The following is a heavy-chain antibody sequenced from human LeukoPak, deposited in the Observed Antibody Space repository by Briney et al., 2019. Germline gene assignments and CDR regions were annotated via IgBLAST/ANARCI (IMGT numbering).Heavy chain of an antibody. CDR1: GGSVSSGSYY. V-gene: IGHV4-61*01. J-gene: IGHJ6*02. D-gene: IGHD6-19*01. Sequence: SETLSLTCTVSGGSVSSGSYYWSWIRQPPGKGLEWIGYIYYSGSTNYNPSLKSRVTISVDTSKNQFSLKLSSVTAAGTAVYYCARDMQYSSGWFTSNYYGMDVWGQGTTVTVSS. CDR2: IYYSGST. CDR3: ARDMQYSSGWFTSNYYGMDV.